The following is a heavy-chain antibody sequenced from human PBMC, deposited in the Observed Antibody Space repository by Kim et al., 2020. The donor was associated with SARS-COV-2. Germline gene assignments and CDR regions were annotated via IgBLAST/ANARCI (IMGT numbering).Heavy chain of an antibody. Sequence: FQGRVTITADKSTSTAYMELSSLRSEDTAVYYCARDRGGGFWSGLDAFDIWGQGTMVTVSS. CDR3: ARDRGGGFWSGLDAFDI. D-gene: IGHD3-3*01. J-gene: IGHJ3*02. V-gene: IGHV1-69*04.